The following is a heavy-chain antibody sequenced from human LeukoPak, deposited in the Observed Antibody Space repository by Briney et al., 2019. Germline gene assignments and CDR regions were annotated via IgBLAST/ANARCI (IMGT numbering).Heavy chain of an antibody. Sequence: ASVRVSCKASGYTFTSYYMHWVRQAPGQGLEWMGIINPSGGSTSYAQKLQGRVTMTTDTSTSTAYMELRSLRSDDTAVYYCARVGSWNNWFDPWGQGTLVTVSS. J-gene: IGHJ5*02. D-gene: IGHD6-13*01. CDR2: INPSGGST. CDR1: GYTFTSYY. V-gene: IGHV1-46*01. CDR3: ARVGSWNNWFDP.